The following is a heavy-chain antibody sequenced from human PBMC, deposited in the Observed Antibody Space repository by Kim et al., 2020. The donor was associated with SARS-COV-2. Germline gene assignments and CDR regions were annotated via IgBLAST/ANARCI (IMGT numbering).Heavy chain of an antibody. CDR1: GYSFTSYW. J-gene: IGHJ5*02. Sequence: GESLKISCKGSGYSFTSYWIGWVRQMPGKGLEWMGIIYPGDSDTRYSPSFQGQVTISADKSISTAYLQWSSLKASDTAMYYCARGPYSSSWYGGWFDPWGQGTLVTVSS. D-gene: IGHD6-13*01. CDR3: ARGPYSSSWYGGWFDP. V-gene: IGHV5-51*01. CDR2: IYPGDSDT.